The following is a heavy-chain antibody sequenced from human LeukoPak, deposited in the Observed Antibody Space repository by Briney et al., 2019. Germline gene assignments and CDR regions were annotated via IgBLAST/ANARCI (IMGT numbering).Heavy chain of an antibody. V-gene: IGHV5-51*01. CDR3: ARHNPDYGGNSPEAFDI. J-gene: IGHJ3*02. D-gene: IGHD4-23*01. Sequence: GESLKVSCKGSGYSFTSYWIGWVRQMPGKGLEWMGIIYPGDSDTRYSPSFQGQVTISVDKSISTAYLQWSSLKASDTAMYYCARHNPDYGGNSPEAFDIWGQGTMVTVSS. CDR1: GYSFTSYW. CDR2: IYPGDSDT.